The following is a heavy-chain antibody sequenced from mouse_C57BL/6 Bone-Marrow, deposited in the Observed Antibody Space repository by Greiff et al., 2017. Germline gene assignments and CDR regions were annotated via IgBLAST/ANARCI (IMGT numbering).Heavy chain of an antibody. CDR1: GYTFTDYY. V-gene: IGHV1-26*01. D-gene: IGHD2-4*01. CDR3: ARRNDYDWFAY. CDR2: INPNNGGT. Sequence: EVQLQQSGPELVKPGASVKISCKASGYTFTDYYMNWVKQSHGKSLEWIGDINPNNGGTSYNQKFKGKATLPVDKSSSTAYMELRSLTSEDSAVYYCARRNDYDWFAYWGQGTLVTVSA. J-gene: IGHJ3*01.